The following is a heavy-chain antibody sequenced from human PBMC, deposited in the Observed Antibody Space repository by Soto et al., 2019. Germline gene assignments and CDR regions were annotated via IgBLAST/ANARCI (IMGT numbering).Heavy chain of an antibody. J-gene: IGHJ6*02. CDR2: INPSGGST. D-gene: IGHD2-2*02. V-gene: IGHV1-46*02. CDR1: GYTFNSYY. Sequence: ASVKVSCKASGYTFNSYYMHWVRQAPGQGLEWMGIINPSGGSTSYAQKFQGRVTMTRDTSTSTVYMELSSLRSEDTAVYYCARDLSSGIVVLPAAIAYYYDGMDLWGQGTTVTVSS. CDR3: ARDLSSGIVVLPAAIAYYYDGMDL.